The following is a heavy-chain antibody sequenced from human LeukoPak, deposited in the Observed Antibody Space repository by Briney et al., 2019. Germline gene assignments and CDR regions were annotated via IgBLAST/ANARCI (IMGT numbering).Heavy chain of an antibody. Sequence: GASVKVSCKASGYTFTSYDINWVRQATGQGLEWMGWMNPNSGNTGYAQKFQGRVTMTRNTSISTAYMELSSLRSEDTAVYYCARGYHQPYFYYYYMDVWGKGTTVTISS. D-gene: IGHD2/OR15-2a*01. CDR2: MNPNSGNT. CDR3: ARGYHQPYFYYYYMDV. J-gene: IGHJ6*03. V-gene: IGHV1-8*01. CDR1: GYTFTSYD.